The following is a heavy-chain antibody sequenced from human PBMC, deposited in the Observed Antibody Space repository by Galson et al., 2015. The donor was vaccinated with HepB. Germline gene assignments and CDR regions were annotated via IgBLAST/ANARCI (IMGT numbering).Heavy chain of an antibody. CDR3: AKVFPEKTDGWYRQALYYFDS. D-gene: IGHD6-19*01. J-gene: IGHJ4*02. CDR2: ITPSGDNT. V-gene: IGHV3-23*01. CDR1: GFTFSYYA. Sequence: SLRLSRAASGFTFSYYAMAWVRQAPGKGLEWISAITPSGDNTYSADSMKGRFFISRDNSQNTLFLQMNSLRADDTAIYFCAKVFPEKTDGWYRQALYYFDSWGQGTRVTVPS.